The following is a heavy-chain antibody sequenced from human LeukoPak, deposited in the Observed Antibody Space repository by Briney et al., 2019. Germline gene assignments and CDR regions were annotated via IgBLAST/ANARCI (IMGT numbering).Heavy chain of an antibody. Sequence: HGESLKISCKGSGYSFTSYWIAWVRQMPGKGLEWMGIIYPGDSDTRYSPSFQGPVTISADKSISTAYLQWSSLKASDTAMYYCARRGGYCSSTSCYPRNWFDPWGQGTLVTVSS. D-gene: IGHD2-2*01. CDR1: GYSFTSYW. J-gene: IGHJ5*02. V-gene: IGHV5-51*01. CDR2: IYPGDSDT. CDR3: ARRGGYCSSTSCYPRNWFDP.